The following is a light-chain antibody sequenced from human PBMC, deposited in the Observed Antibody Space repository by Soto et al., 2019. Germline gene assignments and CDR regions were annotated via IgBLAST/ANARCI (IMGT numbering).Light chain of an antibody. J-gene: IGKJ4*01. Sequence: EIVLTQSPATLSSFPGDRVTLSCRASQSVSSYLAWYQQKPGQAPRLLIYDASNRATGIPDRFSGSGSGTDFTLTISSLEPEDFAVYYCQQRSNWPPTFGGGTKVDIK. CDR2: DAS. V-gene: IGKV3-11*01. CDR1: QSVSSY. CDR3: QQRSNWPPT.